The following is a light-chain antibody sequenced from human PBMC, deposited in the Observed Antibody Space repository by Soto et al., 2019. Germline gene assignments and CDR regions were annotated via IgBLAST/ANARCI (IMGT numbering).Light chain of an antibody. CDR3: QHYGSSLSIT. J-gene: IGKJ5*01. V-gene: IGKV3-20*01. CDR2: GAS. Sequence: IVLTQSPGTLSSSPGERATLSCRASQSVSTNNLAWYQQRPCQAPRLLIYGASSRATGIPDRFSGSVSGTDFTLTVTSLEPEDFAVYYGQHYGSSLSITSGQGTRLEIK. CDR1: QSVSTNN.